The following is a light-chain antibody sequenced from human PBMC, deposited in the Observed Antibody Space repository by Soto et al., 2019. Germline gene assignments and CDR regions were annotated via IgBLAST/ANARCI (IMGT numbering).Light chain of an antibody. V-gene: IGKV3-20*01. J-gene: IGKJ1*01. CDR2: GAS. CDR3: QQYAASPST. CDR1: QTVTNNY. Sequence: DIVLTQSPGTLSLSPGERATLSCRASQTVTNNYLAWYQRKPGQAPRLLIYGASSRATYIPYRFSGSGSGTDFTLTITSLEPEDFAVYFCQQYAASPSTFGQGTKVEIK.